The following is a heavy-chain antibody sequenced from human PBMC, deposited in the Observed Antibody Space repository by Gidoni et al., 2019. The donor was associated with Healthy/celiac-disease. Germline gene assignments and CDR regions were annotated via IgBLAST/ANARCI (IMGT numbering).Heavy chain of an antibody. D-gene: IGHD5-12*01. V-gene: IGHV1-2*02. CDR1: GYTFTGYY. CDR2: INPNSGGT. J-gene: IGHJ6*02. Sequence: QVQLVQSGAEVKKPGASAKVSCKAPGYTFTGYYMHWVRQAPGQRLEWMGWINPNSGGTNYAQKFQGRVTMTRDTSISTAYMELSRLRSDDTAVYYCARGTVATIWNYYYGMDVWGQGTTVTVSS. CDR3: ARGTVATIWNYYYGMDV.